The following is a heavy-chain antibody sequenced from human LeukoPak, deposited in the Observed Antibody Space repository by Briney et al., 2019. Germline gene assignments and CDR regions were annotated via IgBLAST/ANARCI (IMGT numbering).Heavy chain of an antibody. CDR2: ISSSSSYI. J-gene: IGHJ6*03. D-gene: IGHD5-18*01. CDR1: GFTFSNAW. Sequence: GGSLRLSCAASGFTFSNAWMSWVRQAPGKGLEWVSSISSSSSYIYYADSVKGRFTISRDNAKNSLYLQMNSLRAEDTAVYYCARLGSGYSYGIAYYYYYYMDVWGKGTTVTVSS. CDR3: ARLGSGYSYGIAYYYYYYMDV. V-gene: IGHV3-21*01.